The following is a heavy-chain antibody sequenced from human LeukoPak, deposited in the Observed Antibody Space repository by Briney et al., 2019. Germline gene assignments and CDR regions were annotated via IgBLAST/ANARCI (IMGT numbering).Heavy chain of an antibody. V-gene: IGHV4-34*01. CDR1: GGSFSGYY. J-gene: IGHJ6*02. Sequence: SETLSLTCAVYGGSFSGYYWSWIRQPPGKGLEWIGEINHSGSTNYNPSLKSRVTISVDTSKNQFSLKLSSVTAADTAVYYCARGIITAAWGAKQNYYYYGMDVWGQGTTVTVSS. D-gene: IGHD3-16*01. CDR2: INHSGST. CDR3: ARGIITAAWGAKQNYYYYGMDV.